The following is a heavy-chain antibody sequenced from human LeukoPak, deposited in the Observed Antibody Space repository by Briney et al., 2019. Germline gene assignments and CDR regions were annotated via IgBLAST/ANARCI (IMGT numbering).Heavy chain of an antibody. J-gene: IGHJ4*02. Sequence: GGSLRLSCAASGFTFSSYAMSWVRQAPGKGLEWLSAISGSGGSTYYADSVKGRFTISRDNSKNTLYLQMNSLRAEDTAVYYCAKGEKQYDYVWGSYGDYWGQGTLVTVSS. CDR2: ISGSGGST. CDR3: AKGEKQYDYVWGSYGDY. V-gene: IGHV3-23*01. CDR1: GFTFSSYA. D-gene: IGHD3-16*01.